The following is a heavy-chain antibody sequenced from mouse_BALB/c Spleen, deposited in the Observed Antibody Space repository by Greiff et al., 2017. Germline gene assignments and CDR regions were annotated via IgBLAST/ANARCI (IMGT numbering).Heavy chain of an antibody. Sequence: EVQLQQSGTVLARPGASVKMSCKASGYTFTSYWMYWVKQRPGQGLEWIGAIYPGNSDTSYNQKFKGKSKLSAVTSTSTAYMKLSSLTNEASAVYYSQKNYDYAWFADWGQGTLVTVSA. J-gene: IGHJ3*01. V-gene: IGHV1-5*01. CDR1: GYTFTSYW. CDR2: IYPGNSDT. D-gene: IGHD1-2*01. CDR3: QKNYDYAWFAD.